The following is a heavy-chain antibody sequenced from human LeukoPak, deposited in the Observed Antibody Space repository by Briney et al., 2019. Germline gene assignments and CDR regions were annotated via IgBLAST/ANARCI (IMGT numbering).Heavy chain of an antibody. Sequence: GGSLRLSCAASGFTVSSNYMTWVRQAPGKGLEWVSLIYSGGSTYYADSVKGRFTISRDNSKNTLYLQMNSLRAEDTAVYYCAKSGGVCYHDYWGQGTLVTVSS. D-gene: IGHD2-8*01. CDR2: IYSGGST. V-gene: IGHV3-53*05. CDR1: GFTVSSNY. CDR3: AKSGGVCYHDY. J-gene: IGHJ4*02.